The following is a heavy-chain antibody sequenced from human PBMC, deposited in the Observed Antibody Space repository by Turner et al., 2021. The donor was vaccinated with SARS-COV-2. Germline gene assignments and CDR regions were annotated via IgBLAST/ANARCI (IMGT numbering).Heavy chain of an antibody. Sequence: QVHLVQSGAEVNKPGASVKVSCKVSGYTLTDLSMHLVRQAPGKGLEWMGGVEPEDGKTNYAQNLQGRVTMTEKTTKDTAYMEQRRLRYEDTAEYYCENHYENVNPYNAPRGYSGMDVWGQGTAVTVSS. CDR2: VEPEDGKT. V-gene: IGHV1-24*01. J-gene: IGHJ6*02. CDR1: GYTLTDLS. CDR3: ENHYENVNPYNAPRGYSGMDV. D-gene: IGHD3-3*01.